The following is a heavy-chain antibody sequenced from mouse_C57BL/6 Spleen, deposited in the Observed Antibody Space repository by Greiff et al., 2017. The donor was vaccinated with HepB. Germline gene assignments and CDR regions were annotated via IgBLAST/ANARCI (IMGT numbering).Heavy chain of an antibody. D-gene: IGHD1-1*01. CDR2: IDPNSGGT. CDR3: ARGDYGSSYEDFDY. J-gene: IGHJ2*01. V-gene: IGHV1-72*01. Sequence: QVHVKQPGAELVKPGASVKLSCKASGYTFTSYWMHWVKQRPGRGLEWIGRIDPNSGGTKYNEKFKSKATLTVDKPSSTAYMQLSSLTSEDSAVYYCARGDYGSSYEDFDYWGQGTTLTVSS. CDR1: GYTFTSYW.